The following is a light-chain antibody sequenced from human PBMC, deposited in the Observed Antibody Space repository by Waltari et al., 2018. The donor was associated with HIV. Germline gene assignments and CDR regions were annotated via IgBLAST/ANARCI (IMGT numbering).Light chain of an antibody. V-gene: IGLV2-23*02. CDR1: SRDVGGYNL. CDR2: EVS. Sequence: QSALTQPASVSGSPGQSITISCTGTSRDVGGYNLVSWYQQHPGKAPKLMIYEVSKRPSGVSKRFSGSKSGNTASLTISGLQAEDEADYYCCAYAGSTTYVMFGGGTKLTVL. J-gene: IGLJ3*02. CDR3: CAYAGSTTYVM.